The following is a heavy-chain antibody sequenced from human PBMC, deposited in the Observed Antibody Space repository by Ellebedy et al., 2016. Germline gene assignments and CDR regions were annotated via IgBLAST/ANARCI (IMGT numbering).Heavy chain of an antibody. CDR3: RQGHYFDQ. J-gene: IGHJ4*02. CDR1: GFTFSDYF. Sequence: GESLKISXATSGFTFSDYFMTWIRRAPGKGLGWVATISGAGYTTFFADSVKGRFTISRDNSKNTLYLQMNNLRVDDTALYYCRQGHYFDQWGQGALVTVSS. V-gene: IGHV3-23*01. CDR2: ISGAGYTT.